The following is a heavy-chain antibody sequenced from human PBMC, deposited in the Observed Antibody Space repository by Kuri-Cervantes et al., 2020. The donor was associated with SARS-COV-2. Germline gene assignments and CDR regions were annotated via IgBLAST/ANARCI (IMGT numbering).Heavy chain of an antibody. CDR2: ISSSSSTI. Sequence: GGSLRLSCAASGFTLSDYYMSWIRQAPGKGLEWVSYISSSSSTIYYADSVKGRFTISRDNAKNSLYLQMNSLRAEDTAVYYCATGSPLSGFHNWFDPWGQGTLVTVSS. CDR1: GFTLSDYY. D-gene: IGHD3-10*01. V-gene: IGHV3-11*01. CDR3: ATGSPLSGFHNWFDP. J-gene: IGHJ5*02.